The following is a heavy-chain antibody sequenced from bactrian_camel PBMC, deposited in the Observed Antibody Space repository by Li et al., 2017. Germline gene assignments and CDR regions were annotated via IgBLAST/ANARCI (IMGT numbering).Heavy chain of an antibody. Sequence: VQLVESGGGSVQTGGSLRLSCAVVGYTDCNYAMSWYRQAPRKEREFVAEVQRSGGTTYADSVKGRFTISQDNAKTTVSLQMNSLKPEDTATYYCKAEDKYQLRGFCPPLWGQGTQVTVS. CDR2: VQRSGGT. CDR3: KAEDKYQLRGFCPPL. CDR1: GYTDCNYA. J-gene: IGHJ4*01. V-gene: IGHV3S53*01.